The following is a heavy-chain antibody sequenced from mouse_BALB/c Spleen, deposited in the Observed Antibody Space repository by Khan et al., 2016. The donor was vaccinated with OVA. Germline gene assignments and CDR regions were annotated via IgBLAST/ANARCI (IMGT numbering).Heavy chain of an antibody. J-gene: IGHJ2*01. Sequence: EVELVESGGGLVKPGGSLKLSCAASGFTFSSYAMSWVRQTPEKRLEWVASMSSGGSTYYPASVKGRFTISSDTARNILYLQMSSLRSTDTAMYYCARVYGSSGVDYWGQGTTLTVSS. CDR3: ARVYGSSGVDY. CDR2: MSSGGST. D-gene: IGHD1-1*01. V-gene: IGHV5-6-5*01. CDR1: GFTFSSYA.